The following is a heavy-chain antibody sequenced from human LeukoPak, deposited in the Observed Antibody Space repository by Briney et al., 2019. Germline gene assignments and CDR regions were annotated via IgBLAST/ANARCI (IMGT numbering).Heavy chain of an antibody. CDR2: IYYSGST. CDR3: ARGDVVPAAIGGFDP. J-gene: IGHJ5*02. D-gene: IGHD2-2*01. CDR1: GGSISSYY. Sequence: PSETLSLTCTVSGGSISSYYWSWIRQPPGKGLEWIGYIYYSGSTNYNPSLKSRVTISVDTSKNQFSLKLSSVTAADTAVYYCARGDVVPAAIGGFDPWGQGTLVTVSS. V-gene: IGHV4-59*01.